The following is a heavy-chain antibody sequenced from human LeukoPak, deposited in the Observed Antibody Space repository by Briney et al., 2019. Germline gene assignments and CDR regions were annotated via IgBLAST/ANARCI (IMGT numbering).Heavy chain of an antibody. Sequence: PSETLSLTCTVSGGSISSSSYYWGWIRQPPGKGLEWIGSIYYSGSTYYNPSLKSRVTISVDTSKNQFSLKLSSVTAADTAVYYCAREGLYGSGSYNWFDPWGLGALVTVSS. CDR2: IYYSGST. CDR1: GGSISSSSYY. CDR3: AREGLYGSGSYNWFDP. D-gene: IGHD3-10*01. J-gene: IGHJ5*02. V-gene: IGHV4-39*02.